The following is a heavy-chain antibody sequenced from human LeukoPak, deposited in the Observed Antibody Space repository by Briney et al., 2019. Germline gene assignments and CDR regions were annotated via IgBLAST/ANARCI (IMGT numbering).Heavy chain of an antibody. CDR1: GGTFSSYA. CDR2: IIPIFGTA. Sequence: SVKVSCKASGGTFSSYAISWVRQAPGQGLEWMGRIIPIFGTANYAQKFQGRVTITTDESTSTAYMELSSLRSEDTAVYYCARGNYYGSGSYYWFDPWGQGTLVTVSS. V-gene: IGHV1-69*05. J-gene: IGHJ5*02. D-gene: IGHD3-10*01. CDR3: ARGNYYGSGSYYWFDP.